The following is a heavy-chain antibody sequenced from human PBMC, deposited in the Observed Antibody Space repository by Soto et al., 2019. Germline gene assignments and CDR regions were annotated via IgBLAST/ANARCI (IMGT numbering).Heavy chain of an antibody. CDR3: AGAYRNEVVVVVPGPSFDP. D-gene: IGHD2-15*01. V-gene: IGHV1-3*01. CDR2: INAGSGNT. CDR1: GYTFTSYA. Sequence: QVQLVQSGAEVKKPGASVKVSCKASGYTFTSYAMHWVRQAPGQRLEWRGWINAGSGNTKYSQKFQGRVTITRDTSARTAYMELSSLRSEDTAVYYCAGAYRNEVVVVVPGPSFDPWGQGTLVTVSS. J-gene: IGHJ5*02.